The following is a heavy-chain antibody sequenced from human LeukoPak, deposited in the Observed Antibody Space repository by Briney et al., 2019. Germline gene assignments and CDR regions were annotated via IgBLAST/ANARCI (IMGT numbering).Heavy chain of an antibody. CDR3: ASQTSSSSDYYFDY. V-gene: IGHV3-30*04. D-gene: IGHD6-6*01. Sequence: GGSLRLSCAASGFTFSSYAMSWVRQAPGKGLEWVAVISYDGSNKYYADSVKGRFTISRDNSKNTLYLQMNSLRAEDTAVYYCASQTSSSSDYYFDYWGQGTLVTVSS. CDR1: GFTFSSYA. J-gene: IGHJ4*02. CDR2: ISYDGSNK.